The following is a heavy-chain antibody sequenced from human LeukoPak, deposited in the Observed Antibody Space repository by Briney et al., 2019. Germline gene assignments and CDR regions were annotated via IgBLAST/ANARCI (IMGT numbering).Heavy chain of an antibody. V-gene: IGHV4-39*01. D-gene: IGHD3-3*01. CDR3: ARHSGLRSPFDP. Sequence: MTSETLSLTCTVSGGSISTTNYYWGWIRQPPGRDLEWIGSIYSSGNTYYNPSLESRVTISVDTSKNQLSLKLTSATAADTSVYYCARHSGLRSPFDPWGQGTLVTVSS. CDR1: GGSISTTNYY. CDR2: IYSSGNT. J-gene: IGHJ5*02.